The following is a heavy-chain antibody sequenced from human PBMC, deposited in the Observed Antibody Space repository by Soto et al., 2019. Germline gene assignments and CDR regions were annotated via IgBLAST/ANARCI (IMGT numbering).Heavy chain of an antibody. CDR2: ISDRGGAT. V-gene: IGHV3-23*01. D-gene: IGHD3-10*01. Sequence: GGSLRLSCAASGFTFDNYAMSWVRQAPGKGLEWVSAISDRGGATNYADSVKGRFTISRDNSKNTLYLQMSSLRAEDTALYYCAKAYGSANYYNFLFDSWGQGTLVTVSS. CDR3: AKAYGSANYYNFLFDS. J-gene: IGHJ5*01. CDR1: GFTFDNYA.